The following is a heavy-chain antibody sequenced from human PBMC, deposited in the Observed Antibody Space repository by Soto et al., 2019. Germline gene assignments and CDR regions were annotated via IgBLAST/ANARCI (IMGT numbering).Heavy chain of an antibody. V-gene: IGHV3-48*02. Sequence: GGSLRLSCAASGFSFSTFSMNWVRQAPGKGLEWVSYISSGSTIIYYADSVKGRFTISRDNAKNSLYLQMNSLTDEDTAVYYSPSGQHWQAPDYWGQGTMVTVSS. CDR1: GFSFSTFS. D-gene: IGHD1-1*01. CDR3: PSGQHWQAPDY. CDR2: ISSGSTII. J-gene: IGHJ4*02.